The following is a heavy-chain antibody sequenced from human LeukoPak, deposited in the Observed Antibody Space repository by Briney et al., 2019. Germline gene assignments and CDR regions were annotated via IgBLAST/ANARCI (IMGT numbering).Heavy chain of an antibody. D-gene: IGHD3-22*01. J-gene: IGHJ4*02. CDR1: GFTFRSYE. CDR3: ARPPYYDSSGYLDY. V-gene: IGHV3-21*01. Sequence: PGGSLRLSCAASGFTFRSYEMNWVRQAPGKGLEWVSSISSSSSYIYYADSVKGRFTISRDNAKNSLYLQMNSLRAEDTAVYYCARPPYYDSSGYLDYWGQGTLVTVSS. CDR2: ISSSSSYI.